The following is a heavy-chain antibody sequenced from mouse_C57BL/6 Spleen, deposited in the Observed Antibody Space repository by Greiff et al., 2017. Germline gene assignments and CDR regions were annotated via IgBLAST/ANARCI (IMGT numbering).Heavy chain of an antibody. Sequence: QVQLQQPGAELVKPGASVKLSCKASGYTFTSYWMHWVKQRPGQGLEWIGMIHPNSGSTNYNEKFKSKATLTVDKSSSTAYMQLSSLTSEDSAVYYGASESNYEYYAMDYWGQGTSVTVSS. D-gene: IGHD2-5*01. J-gene: IGHJ4*01. CDR3: ASESNYEYYAMDY. CDR1: GYTFTSYW. CDR2: IHPNSGST. V-gene: IGHV1-64*01.